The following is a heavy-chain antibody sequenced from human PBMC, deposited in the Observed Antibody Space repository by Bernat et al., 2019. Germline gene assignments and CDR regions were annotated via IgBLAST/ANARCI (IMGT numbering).Heavy chain of an antibody. Sequence: EVQLLESGGGLVQPGGSLRLSCAASGFTFSSYAMSWVRQAPGKGLEWVSAISGSGGSTYYADSVKGRFTISRDNSKNTLYLQMNSLRAEDTAVYYCTKDLGDFWSGGWFDPWGQGTLVTVSS. CDR3: TKDLGDFWSGGWFDP. J-gene: IGHJ5*02. V-gene: IGHV3-23*01. CDR1: GFTFSSYA. CDR2: ISGSGGST. D-gene: IGHD3-3*01.